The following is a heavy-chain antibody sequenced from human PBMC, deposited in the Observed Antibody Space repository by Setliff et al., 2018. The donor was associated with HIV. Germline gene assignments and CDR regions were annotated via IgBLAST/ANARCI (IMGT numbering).Heavy chain of an antibody. D-gene: IGHD3-3*01. J-gene: IGHJ5*02. V-gene: IGHV1-2*06. CDR2: INPNSGGT. CDR3: AREGRRFGHTLGWFDP. Sequence: GASVKVSCKASGYTFTDYYMHWVRQAPGQGLEWMGRINPNSGGTNYAQKFQGRVTMTRDTSISTAYMELSRLRSDDTAVYYCAREGRRFGHTLGWFDPWGQGTLVTV. CDR1: GYTFTDYY.